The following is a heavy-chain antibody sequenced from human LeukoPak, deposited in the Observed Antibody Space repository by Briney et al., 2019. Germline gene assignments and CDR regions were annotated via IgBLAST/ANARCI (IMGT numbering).Heavy chain of an antibody. Sequence: GESLRLSCAASGFTFTTYSMNWVRQAPGKGLEWVSYISYNGKTIYYADSVKGRFTISRDHSKNSLYLRMTSLRDEDTAVYYCARGRGVLRHLDWLGDHWGPGTLVTVSS. V-gene: IGHV3-48*02. D-gene: IGHD3-9*01. CDR3: ARGRGVLRHLDWLGDH. CDR2: ISYNGKTI. J-gene: IGHJ4*02. CDR1: GFTFTTYS.